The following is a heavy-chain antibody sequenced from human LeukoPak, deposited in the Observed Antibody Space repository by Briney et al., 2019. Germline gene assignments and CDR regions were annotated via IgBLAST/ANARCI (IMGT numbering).Heavy chain of an antibody. J-gene: IGHJ4*02. Sequence: ASVKVSCKASGYTFTSYGISWVCQAPGQGLEWRGWVSAYNGNTTYAQKLKGRVTMTTATSTSTAYLELRSLRSDGTAVYYCARDSLLRGYDFWSGYYTLMFDYWGQGTLVTVSS. D-gene: IGHD3-3*01. CDR3: ARDSLLRGYDFWSGYYTLMFDY. CDR1: GYTFTSYG. CDR2: VSAYNGNT. V-gene: IGHV1-18*01.